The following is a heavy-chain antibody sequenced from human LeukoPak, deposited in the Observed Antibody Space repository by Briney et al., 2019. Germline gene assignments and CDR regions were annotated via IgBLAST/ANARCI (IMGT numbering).Heavy chain of an antibody. CDR1: GGTFSSYA. D-gene: IGHD3-22*01. CDR2: IIPIFGTA. Sequence: SVKVSCKASGGTFSSYAISWVRQAPGQGLEWMGRIIPIFGTANYAQKFQGRVTITTDESTSTAYMELSSLRSEDTAVYYCAIDVKPLAYYDSSGYYVWGQGTLVTVSS. CDR3: AIDVKPLAYYDSSGYYV. J-gene: IGHJ4*02. V-gene: IGHV1-69*05.